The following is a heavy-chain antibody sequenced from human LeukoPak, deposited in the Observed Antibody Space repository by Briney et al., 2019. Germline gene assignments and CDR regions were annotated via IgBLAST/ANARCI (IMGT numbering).Heavy chain of an antibody. Sequence: GESLKISCKGSGYSFTSYWIGWVRQMPGKGLEWMGIIYPGDSDTRYSPSFQGQVTISADKSISTAYLQWSSLKASDTAMYYCARKGYYYGSGSYFGDAFDIWGQGTMVTVSS. J-gene: IGHJ3*02. V-gene: IGHV5-51*01. CDR2: IYPGDSDT. D-gene: IGHD3-10*01. CDR1: GYSFTSYW. CDR3: ARKGYYYGSGSYFGDAFDI.